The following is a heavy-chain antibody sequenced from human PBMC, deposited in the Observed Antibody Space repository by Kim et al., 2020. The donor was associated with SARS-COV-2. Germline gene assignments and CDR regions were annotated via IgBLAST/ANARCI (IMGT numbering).Heavy chain of an antibody. Sequence: SETLSLTCAVYGGSFSGYYWSWIRQPPGKGLEWIGEINHSGSTNYNPSLKSRVTISVDTSKNQFSLKLSSVTAADTAVYYCAREATTYYYDSSATAFDYWGQGTLVTVSS. V-gene: IGHV4-34*01. J-gene: IGHJ4*02. CDR1: GGSFSGYY. CDR2: INHSGST. CDR3: AREATTYYYDSSATAFDY. D-gene: IGHD3-22*01.